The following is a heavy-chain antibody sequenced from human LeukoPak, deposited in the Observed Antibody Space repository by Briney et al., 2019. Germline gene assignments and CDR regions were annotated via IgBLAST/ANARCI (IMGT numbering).Heavy chain of an antibody. CDR3: ARRLSCNSGMCFSDY. CDR2: ICPGDSDT. D-gene: IGHD2/OR15-2a*01. J-gene: IGHJ4*02. CDR1: GYTFSNYW. Sequence: GESLKISCKGSGYTFSNYWIGWVRQMPGKGLEWMGIICPGDSDTRYSPSFQGQVTISADKSISTAYLQWSSLKASDTATYYCARRLSCNSGMCFSDYWGQGTLVTVSS. V-gene: IGHV5-51*01.